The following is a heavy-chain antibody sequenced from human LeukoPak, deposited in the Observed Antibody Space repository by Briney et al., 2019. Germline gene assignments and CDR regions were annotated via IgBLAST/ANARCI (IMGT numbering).Heavy chain of an antibody. Sequence: GGPLRLSYAASGFTVSSNYMSWVRQAPGKGLEWVAFIRYDGSNKYYADSVKGRFTISRDNSKNTLYLQMNSLRAEDTAVYYCAKDRSGTIFGVVPYYFDYWGQGTLVTVSS. J-gene: IGHJ4*02. D-gene: IGHD3-3*01. V-gene: IGHV3-30*02. CDR1: GFTVSSNY. CDR3: AKDRSGTIFGVVPYYFDY. CDR2: IRYDGSNK.